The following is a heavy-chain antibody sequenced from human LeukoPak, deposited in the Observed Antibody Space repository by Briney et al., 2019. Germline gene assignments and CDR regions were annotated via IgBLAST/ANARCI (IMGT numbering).Heavy chain of an antibody. D-gene: IGHD6-19*01. Sequence: GESLKISWKGSGYSFTSYRINWVRQMPGKGLEWMGRIDPSDSNSNYSPSFQGHVTISADKSISTAYLQWSSLKASDTAIYYCARHVPYSSGPNVGYWGQGTLVIVSS. CDR1: GYSFTSYR. CDR2: IDPSDSNS. CDR3: ARHVPYSSGPNVGY. V-gene: IGHV5-10-1*01. J-gene: IGHJ4*02.